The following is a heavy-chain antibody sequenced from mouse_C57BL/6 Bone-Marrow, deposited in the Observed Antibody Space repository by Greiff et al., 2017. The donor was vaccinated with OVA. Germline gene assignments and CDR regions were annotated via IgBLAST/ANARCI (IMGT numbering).Heavy chain of an antibody. CDR1: GYTFTSYW. CDR2: IDPSASYT. Sequence: QVQLQQPGAELVKPGASVKLSCQASGYTFTSYWMQWVKQRPGQGLEWIGEIDPSASYTNYNQKFTGKATLTVDTSSSPAYMQLTSLTSEDSAVYYCASAVFAYWGQGTLVTVSA. J-gene: IGHJ3*01. CDR3: ASAVFAY. V-gene: IGHV1-50*01.